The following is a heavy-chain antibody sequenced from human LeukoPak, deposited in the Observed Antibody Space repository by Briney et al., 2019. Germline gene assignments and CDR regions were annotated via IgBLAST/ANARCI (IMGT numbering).Heavy chain of an antibody. V-gene: IGHV4-34*01. Sequence: SETLSLTCAVYGGSFSGYYWSWLRQPPGKGLEWIGEINHSGSTNYNPSLKSRVTISVGTSKNQFSLKLSSVTAADTAVYYCARVGLWGSYRYDYWGQGTLVTVSS. J-gene: IGHJ4*02. D-gene: IGHD3-16*02. CDR3: ARVGLWGSYRYDY. CDR1: GGSFSGYY. CDR2: INHSGST.